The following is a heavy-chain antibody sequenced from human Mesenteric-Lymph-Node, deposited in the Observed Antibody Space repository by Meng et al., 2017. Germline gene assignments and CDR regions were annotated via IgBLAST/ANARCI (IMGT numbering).Heavy chain of an antibody. D-gene: IGHD3-3*01. CDR1: GLTVTTSY. Sequence: LSLTCAASGLTVTTSYMSWVRQAPGKGMEWVSIIYNAGNTNYADSVKGRFSISRDNSKNTVHLQMNSLRAEDSAVYHCASSTGIWRQFDYWGHGTPVTVSS. V-gene: IGHV3-53*01. CDR2: IYNAGNT. J-gene: IGHJ4*01. CDR3: ASSTGIWRQFDY.